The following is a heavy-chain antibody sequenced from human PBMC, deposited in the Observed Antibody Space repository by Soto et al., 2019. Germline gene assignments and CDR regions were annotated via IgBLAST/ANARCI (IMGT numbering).Heavy chain of an antibody. CDR2: INPNSGGT. Sequence: ASVKVSCKASGYTFTGYYMHWVRQAPGQGLEWMGWINPNSGGTNYAQKFQGRVTMTRDTTISTAYMELSRLRSDDTAVYYCAAGSSGYYFSFDYWGQGTLVTVSS. J-gene: IGHJ4*02. D-gene: IGHD3-22*01. V-gene: IGHV1-2*02. CDR1: GYTFTGYY. CDR3: AAGSSGYYFSFDY.